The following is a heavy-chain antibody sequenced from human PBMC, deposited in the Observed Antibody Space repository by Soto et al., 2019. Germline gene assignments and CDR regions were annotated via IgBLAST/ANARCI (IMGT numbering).Heavy chain of an antibody. CDR3: ARLPQIAAADY. V-gene: IGHV4-34*01. CDR2: INHSGST. J-gene: IGHJ4*02. CDR1: GGSFSGYY. D-gene: IGHD6-13*01. Sequence: PGNLSLTCAVYGGSFSGYYWSWIRQPPGRGLEWIGEINHSGSTNYNPSLKSRVTISVDTSKNQFSLKLSSVTAADTAVYYCARLPQIAAADYWGQGTLVTVS.